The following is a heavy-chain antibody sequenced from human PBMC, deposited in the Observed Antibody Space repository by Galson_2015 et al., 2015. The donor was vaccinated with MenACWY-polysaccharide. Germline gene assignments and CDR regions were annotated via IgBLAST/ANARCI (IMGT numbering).Heavy chain of an antibody. V-gene: IGHV6-1*01. CDR1: GDSVSNNHVA. D-gene: IGHD2-15*01. J-gene: IGHJ3*02. CDR2: TYRGSN. Sequence: CAISGDSVSNNHVAWNWIRQSPSRGLEWLGRTYRGSNQNAASMRGRIAINSDTSTNQFSLQLSSVTPEDTGLYYCARGAYSSFDIWGQGTMVTVSS. CDR3: ARGAYSSFDI.